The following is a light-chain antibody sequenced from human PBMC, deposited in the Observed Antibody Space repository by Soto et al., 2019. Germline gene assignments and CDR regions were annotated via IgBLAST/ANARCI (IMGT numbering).Light chain of an antibody. J-gene: IGLJ7*01. Sequence: QSVLTQPPSLSGTPGQRVTISCSGSSSNIAGNTVHWYQHLPGTAPKLLIYINDQRPSGVPGRFSASTSGTSASLAISGLQSDDEADYYCATWDDDLNAAVFGGGTQADRP. CDR1: SSNIAGNT. CDR2: IND. V-gene: IGLV1-44*01. CDR3: ATWDDDLNAAV.